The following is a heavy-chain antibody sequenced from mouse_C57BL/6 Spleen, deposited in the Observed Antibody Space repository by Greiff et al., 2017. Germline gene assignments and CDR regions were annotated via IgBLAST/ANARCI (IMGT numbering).Heavy chain of an antibody. D-gene: IGHD4-1*01. CDR3: ARGLTGTTSYSDY. CDR2: IDPSDSYT. CDR1: GYTFTSYW. J-gene: IGHJ2*01. Sequence: QVQLQQPGAELVRPGTSVKLSCKASGYTFTSYWMHWVKQRPGQGLEWIGVIDPSDSYTNYNQKFKGKATLTVDTSSSTAYMQRSSLTSQDSAVYYCARGLTGTTSYSDYWGQGTTLTVSS. V-gene: IGHV1-59*01.